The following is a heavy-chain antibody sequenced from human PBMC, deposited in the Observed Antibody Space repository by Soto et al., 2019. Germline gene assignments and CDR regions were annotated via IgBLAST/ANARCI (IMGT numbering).Heavy chain of an antibody. CDR3: TSALRGDDYYGMDV. J-gene: IGHJ6*02. V-gene: IGHV3-49*04. Sequence: HPGGSLRLSCSASGITFGDYVINWVRQAPGKGPEWVGFIRTKTYGGTTEYAASVKGRFTVSRDDSESIAYLQMNSLKIEDTAVYYCTSALRGDDYYGMDVWGQGTTVTVSS. D-gene: IGHD5-12*01. CDR1: GITFGDYV. CDR2: IRTKTYGGTT.